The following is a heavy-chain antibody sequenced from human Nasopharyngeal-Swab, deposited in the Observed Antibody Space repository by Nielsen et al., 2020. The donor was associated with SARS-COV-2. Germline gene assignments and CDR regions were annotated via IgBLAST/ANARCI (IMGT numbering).Heavy chain of an antibody. V-gene: IGHV4-59*01. CDR2: IYYSGST. D-gene: IGHD3-16*02. CDR3: ARAGDYVWGSYRYGRGPHDAFDI. J-gene: IGHJ3*02. Sequence: WIRQPPGKGLEWIGYIYYSGSTNYNPSLKSRVTISVDTSKNQFSLKPSSVTAADTAVYYCARAGDYVWGSYRYGRGPHDAFDIWGQGTMVTVSS.